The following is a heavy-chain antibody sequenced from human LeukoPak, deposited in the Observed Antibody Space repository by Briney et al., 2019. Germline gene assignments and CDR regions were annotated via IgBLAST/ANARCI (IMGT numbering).Heavy chain of an antibody. Sequence: PSETLSLTCTVSGGSLSSSSYYWGWIRQPPGKGLEWIGSIYYSGSTNYNPSLKSRVTISVDTSKNQFSLKLSSVTAADTAVYYCARGGLSSGADYWGQGTLVTVSS. V-gene: IGHV4-39*07. J-gene: IGHJ4*02. CDR2: IYYSGST. CDR1: GGSLSSSSYY. D-gene: IGHD2-15*01. CDR3: ARGGLSSGADY.